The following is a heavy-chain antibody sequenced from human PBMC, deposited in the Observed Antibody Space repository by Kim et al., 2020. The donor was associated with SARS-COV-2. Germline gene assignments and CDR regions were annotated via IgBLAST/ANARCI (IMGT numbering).Heavy chain of an antibody. Sequence: GGSLRLSCAASGFTFSSYAMSWVRQAPGKGLEWVSVIYSGGSSTYYADSVKGRFTISRDNSKNTLYLQMNSLRAEDTAVYYCAKDHPNYDSSGYQVSDYYYGMDVWGQGTTVTVSS. J-gene: IGHJ6*02. CDR1: GFTFSSYA. CDR2: IYSGGSST. D-gene: IGHD3-22*01. CDR3: AKDHPNYDSSGYQVSDYYYGMDV. V-gene: IGHV3-23*03.